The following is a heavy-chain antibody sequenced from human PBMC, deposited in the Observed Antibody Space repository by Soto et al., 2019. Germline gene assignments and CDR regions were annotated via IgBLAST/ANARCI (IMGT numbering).Heavy chain of an antibody. V-gene: IGHV1-18*01. J-gene: IGHJ3*02. CDR1: GYNFRDYG. CDR2: VSPNNGNT. D-gene: IGHD1-26*01. CDR3: ARDMSGSYYYSALDAFDI. Sequence: GASVKVSCKATGYNFRDYGVIWARQAPGQGLEWMGYVSPNNGNTNYGQELQGRVTMTTDTSTSTAYMELRSLRSDDTAVYYCARDMSGSYYYSALDAFDIWSQGTMVTVSS.